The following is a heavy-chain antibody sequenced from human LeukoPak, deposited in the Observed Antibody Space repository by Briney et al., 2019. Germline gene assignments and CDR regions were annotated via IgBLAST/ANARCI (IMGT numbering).Heavy chain of an antibody. Sequence: GASVTVSCMASVYTFTGYYMHWVRQAPGQGLEWMGWINPNSGGTNYAQKFQGRVTMTRDTSISTAYMELSRLRSDDTAVYYCARESGGLAADYFDYWGQGTLVTVSS. CDR3: ARESGGLAADYFDY. CDR1: VYTFTGYY. D-gene: IGHD6-13*01. V-gene: IGHV1-2*02. CDR2: INPNSGGT. J-gene: IGHJ4*02.